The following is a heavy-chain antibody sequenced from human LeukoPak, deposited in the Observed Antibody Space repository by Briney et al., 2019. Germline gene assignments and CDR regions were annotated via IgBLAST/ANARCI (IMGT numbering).Heavy chain of an antibody. J-gene: IGHJ4*02. Sequence: PGGSLRLSCAASGFTFSSYWVHWVRQAPGKGLVRVSRINSDGSSTSYADSVKGRFTISRDNAKNTLYLQMNSLRAEDTAVYYCAKDRVPYYYDSRGLDYWGQGTLVTVSS. CDR3: AKDRVPYYYDSRGLDY. CDR1: GFTFSSYW. V-gene: IGHV3-74*01. D-gene: IGHD3-22*01. CDR2: INSDGSST.